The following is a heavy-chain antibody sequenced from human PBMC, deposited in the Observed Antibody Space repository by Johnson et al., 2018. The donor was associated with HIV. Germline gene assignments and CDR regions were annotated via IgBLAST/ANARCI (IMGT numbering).Heavy chain of an antibody. V-gene: IGHV3-30-3*01. Sequence: VQVVESGGGVVQPGRSLRLSCAASEFTFSNYAMHWVRQAPGKGLEWVAVISFDGTKRYYADSVKGRFTISRDNSKNTLYLQMNSLRAEDTAVYYCARDERGNWGWYHAFDIWGLGTMVTVSS. CDR1: EFTFSNYA. D-gene: IGHD7-27*01. CDR3: ARDERGNWGWYHAFDI. J-gene: IGHJ3*02. CDR2: ISFDGTKR.